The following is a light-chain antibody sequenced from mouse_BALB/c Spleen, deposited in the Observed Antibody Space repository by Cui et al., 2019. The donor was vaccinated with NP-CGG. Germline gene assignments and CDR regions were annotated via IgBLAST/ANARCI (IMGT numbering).Light chain of an antibody. CDR2: GTN. CDR3: ALWYSNHWV. Sequence: AVVTPESALTTSPGETVTLTCRSSTGAVTTSNYANCVQEKPDHLFTGLIGGTNNRVPGVPARFSGSLIGDKAALTITGAQTEDEAIYFCALWYSNHWVFGGGTKLTVL. V-gene: IGLV1*01. J-gene: IGLJ1*01. CDR1: TGAVTTSNY.